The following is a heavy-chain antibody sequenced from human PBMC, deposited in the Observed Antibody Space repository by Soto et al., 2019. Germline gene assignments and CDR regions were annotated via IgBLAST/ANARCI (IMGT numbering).Heavy chain of an antibody. CDR2: ISLYSDGT. Sequence: SGKVWSKTSCYTFSNYGITWVREAPGQPLEWLGWISLYSDGTNYAQNFQGRVSMTTDTSTTTAYMELRSLRSDDTAVYYCARVVPGAEAWFGPWGQGTLVTVSS. D-gene: IGHD2-2*01. CDR3: ARVVPGAEAWFGP. V-gene: IGHV1-18*01. J-gene: IGHJ5*02. CDR1: CYTFSNYG.